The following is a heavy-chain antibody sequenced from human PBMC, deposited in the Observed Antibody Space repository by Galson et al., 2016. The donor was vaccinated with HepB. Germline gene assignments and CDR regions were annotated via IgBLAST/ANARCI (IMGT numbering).Heavy chain of an antibody. Sequence: SVKVSCKASGYTFTTYDINWVRQATGQGLEWMGWVNTNSGNTGYAQKFQGRVTMSRNSSINTAYMELTSLRSEDTAVCYCARGAGIAVADYFYYYAFDVWGQGTTVTVSS. CDR3: ARGAGIAVADYFYYYAFDV. V-gene: IGHV1-8*01. J-gene: IGHJ6*02. D-gene: IGHD6-19*01. CDR1: GYTFTTYD. CDR2: VNTNSGNT.